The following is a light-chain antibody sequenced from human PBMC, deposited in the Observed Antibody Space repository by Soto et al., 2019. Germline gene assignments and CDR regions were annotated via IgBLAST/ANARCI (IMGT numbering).Light chain of an antibody. V-gene: IGKV1-39*01. CDR1: QGISSY. CDR3: QQSYSTPIS. Sequence: IRMTQSPSSLSASTGDRVTITCRASQGISSYLNWYQQKPGKAPNLLMYTASNLQSGVPSRFSGSGSGTDFTLTISSLQPEDFATYYCQQSYSTPISFGQGTRLEIK. J-gene: IGKJ5*01. CDR2: TAS.